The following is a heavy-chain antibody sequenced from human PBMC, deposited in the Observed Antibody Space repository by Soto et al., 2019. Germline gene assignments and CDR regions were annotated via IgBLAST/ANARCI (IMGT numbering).Heavy chain of an antibody. J-gene: IGHJ4*02. CDR2: VNGDGNST. CDR1: GFTFSSYW. D-gene: IGHD6-19*01. Sequence: EVQLVESGGGLVQPGGSLRLSCAASGFTFSSYWMHWVRQAPGKGLVWVSRVNGDGNSTSYADSVKGRFTISRDNAKNTLYLQMNSLRAEDTAVYYCAREFWSWVAAGKPPDYWGQGTLVTVSS. V-gene: IGHV3-74*01. CDR3: AREFWSWVAAGKPPDY.